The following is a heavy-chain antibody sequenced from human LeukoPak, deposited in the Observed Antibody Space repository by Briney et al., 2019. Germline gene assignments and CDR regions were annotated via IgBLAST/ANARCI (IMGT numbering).Heavy chain of an antibody. D-gene: IGHD2-15*01. CDR2: LKNNGDNI. CDR1: GFIFGHYA. J-gene: IGHJ6*02. V-gene: IGHV3-64*04. Sequence: GGSLRLSCSASGFIFGHYAMHWVRQAPGKGLEYVSSLKNNGDNIYYTDSVKGRFTISRDNSKNTLYLQMNSLRAEDTAVYYCAREVVEWKYYYYGMDVWGQGTTVTVSS. CDR3: AREVVEWKYYYYGMDV.